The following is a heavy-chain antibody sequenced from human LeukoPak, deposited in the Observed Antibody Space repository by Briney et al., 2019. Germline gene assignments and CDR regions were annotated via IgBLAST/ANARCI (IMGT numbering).Heavy chain of an antibody. CDR2: ISYDGSTK. CDR1: GFTFSSYG. Sequence: GGSLRLSCAASGFTFSSYGTHWVRQAPGKGLEWVAVISYDGSTKYYADSVKGRFTISRDNSKNTLYLQMNSLRAEDTAVYYCAKVYYYDSEGLDYWGQGTLVTVSS. CDR3: AKVYYYDSEGLDY. J-gene: IGHJ4*02. V-gene: IGHV3-30*18. D-gene: IGHD3-22*01.